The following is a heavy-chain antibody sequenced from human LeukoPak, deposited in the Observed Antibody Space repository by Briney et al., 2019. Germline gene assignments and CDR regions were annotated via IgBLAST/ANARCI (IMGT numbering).Heavy chain of an antibody. J-gene: IGHJ6*02. CDR1: GFTFGDYA. Sequence: PGRSLRLSCTASGFTFGDYAMSWFRQAPGKGLEWVGFIRSKAYGGTTEYAASVKGRFTISRDDSKSIAYLQMNSLKTEDTAVYYCTRDRVTVTTGYYYGMDVWGQGTTVTVSS. D-gene: IGHD4-17*01. CDR3: TRDRVTVTTGYYYGMDV. CDR2: IRSKAYGGTT. V-gene: IGHV3-49*03.